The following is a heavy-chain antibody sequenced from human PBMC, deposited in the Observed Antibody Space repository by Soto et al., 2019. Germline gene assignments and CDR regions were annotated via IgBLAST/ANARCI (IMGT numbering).Heavy chain of an antibody. V-gene: IGHV4-31*03. CDR2: IYYSGST. Sequence: ASETLSLTCTVSGGSISSGGYYRSWIRQHPGKGLEWIGYIYYSGSTYYNPSLKSRVTISVDTSKNQFSLKLSSVTAADTAVYYCARDIVRGDYYYGMDVWGQGTTVTVSS. CDR1: GGSISSGGYY. J-gene: IGHJ6*02. CDR3: ARDIVRGDYYYGMDV. D-gene: IGHD3-10*01.